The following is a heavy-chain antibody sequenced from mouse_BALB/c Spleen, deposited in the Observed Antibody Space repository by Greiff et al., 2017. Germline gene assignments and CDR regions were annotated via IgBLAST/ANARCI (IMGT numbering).Heavy chain of an antibody. CDR1: GFTFSSFG. D-gene: IGHD2-4*01. CDR3: ERSRYYDSYYYAMDY. J-gene: IGHJ4*01. Sequence: EVLLVESGGGLVQPGGSRKLSCAASGFTFSSFGMHWVRQAPEKGLEWVAYISSGSSTIYYADTVKGRFTISRDNPKNTLFLQMTSLRSEDTAMYYCERSRYYDSYYYAMDYWGQGTSVTVSS. CDR2: ISSGSSTI. V-gene: IGHV5-17*02.